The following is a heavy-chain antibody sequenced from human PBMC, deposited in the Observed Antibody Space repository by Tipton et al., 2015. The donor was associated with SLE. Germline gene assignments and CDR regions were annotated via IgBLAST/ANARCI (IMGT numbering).Heavy chain of an antibody. CDR1: NGSFSGYY. Sequence: TLSLTCAVYNGSFSGYYWSWIRQPPGKGLEWIGYIYYSGSTNYNPSLKSRVTISVDTSKNQFSLKLSSVTAADTAVYYCAWSTKLTDDAFDIWGQGTMVTVSS. CDR3: AWSTKLTDDAFDI. J-gene: IGHJ3*02. D-gene: IGHD2-2*01. V-gene: IGHV4-59*07. CDR2: IYYSGST.